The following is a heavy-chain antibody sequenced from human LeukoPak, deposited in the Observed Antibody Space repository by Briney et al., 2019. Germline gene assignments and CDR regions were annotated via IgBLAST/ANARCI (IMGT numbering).Heavy chain of an antibody. CDR1: GFTVSSNY. J-gene: IGHJ4*02. V-gene: IGHV3-53*01. CDR2: IYSGGST. CDR3: ARVTRDGYNTWYFDY. D-gene: IGHD5-24*01. Sequence: GGSLRLSCAASGFTVSSNYMSWVRQAPGKGLEWVSVIYSGGSTYYADSVKGRFTISRDNSKNTLYLQMNSLRAEGTAVYYCARVTRDGYNTWYFDYWGQGTLVTVSS.